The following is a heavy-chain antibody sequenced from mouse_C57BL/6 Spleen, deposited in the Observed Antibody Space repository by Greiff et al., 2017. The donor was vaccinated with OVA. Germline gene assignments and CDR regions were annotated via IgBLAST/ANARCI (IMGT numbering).Heavy chain of an antibody. CDR1: GYSFTGYY. CDR2: INPSTGGT. Sequence: EVQLQQSGPELVKPGASVKISCKASGYSFTGYYMNWVKQSPEKSLEWIGEINPSTGGTTYNQKFKAKATLTVDKSSSTAYMQLKSLTSEDSAVYYCARYPVLLRSYAMDYWGQGTSVTVAS. CDR3: ARYPVLLRSYAMDY. V-gene: IGHV1-42*01. D-gene: IGHD1-1*01. J-gene: IGHJ4*01.